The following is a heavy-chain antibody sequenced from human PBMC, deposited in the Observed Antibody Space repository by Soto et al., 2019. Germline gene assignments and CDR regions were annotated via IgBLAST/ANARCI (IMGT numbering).Heavy chain of an antibody. CDR1: GLTFSSYG. V-gene: IGHV3-30*18. CDR3: PKARSSYKPYYFDY. Sequence: GGSLRLACAGAGLTFSSYGMQWVLQAPGKGLEWVAVISYDGSNKYYADSVKGRFTISRDNSKNTLYLQMNSLRAEDMAVYYRPKARSSYKPYYFDYSGQGTLVTVPS. J-gene: IGHJ4*02. D-gene: IGHD5-18*01. CDR2: ISYDGSNK.